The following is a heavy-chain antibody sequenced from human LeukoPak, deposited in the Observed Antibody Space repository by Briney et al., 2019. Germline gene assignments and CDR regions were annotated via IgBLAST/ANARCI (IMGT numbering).Heavy chain of an antibody. D-gene: IGHD1-26*01. Sequence: ASVKVSCKASGYTFTSYGISWVRQAPGQGLEWMGWISAYNGNTNYAQKLQGRVTMTTDTSTSTAYMELRSLRYDDTAVYYCARDFGVVGATLGTFDYWGQGTLVTVSS. CDR1: GYTFTSYG. CDR2: ISAYNGNT. V-gene: IGHV1-18*01. CDR3: ARDFGVVGATLGTFDY. J-gene: IGHJ4*02.